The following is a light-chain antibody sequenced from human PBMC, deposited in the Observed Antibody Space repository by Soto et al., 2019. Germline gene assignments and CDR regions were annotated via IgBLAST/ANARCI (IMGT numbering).Light chain of an antibody. Sequence: DNQMTQSPSTLSASVGDRVTITCRASQSISSWLAWYQQKPGKAPKLLIYDASSLESGVPSRFSGSGSGTEFPLTISSLQPDDFATYYCQQYNSYSWTFGQGTKADI. CDR1: QSISSW. V-gene: IGKV1-5*01. CDR2: DAS. CDR3: QQYNSYSWT. J-gene: IGKJ1*01.